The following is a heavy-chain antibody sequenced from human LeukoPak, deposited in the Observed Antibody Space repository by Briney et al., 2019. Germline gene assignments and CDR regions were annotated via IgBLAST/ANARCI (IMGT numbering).Heavy chain of an antibody. D-gene: IGHD3-10*01. CDR3: ARLMGLLWFGGPPREYYFDY. CDR2: IYPGDSDT. V-gene: IGHV5-51*01. Sequence: GESLKISCKGSGYIFTSYWIGWVRQMAGKGLEWMGIIYPGDSDTRYSPSFQGQVTISADKSISTAYLQWSSLKASDTAMYYCARLMGLLWFGGPPREYYFDYWGQGTLVTVSS. J-gene: IGHJ4*02. CDR1: GYIFTSYW.